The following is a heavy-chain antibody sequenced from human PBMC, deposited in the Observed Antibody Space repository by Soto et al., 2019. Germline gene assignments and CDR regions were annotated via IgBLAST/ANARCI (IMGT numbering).Heavy chain of an antibody. D-gene: IGHD6-13*01. CDR2: ISGSGGST. J-gene: IGHJ6*02. V-gene: IGHV3-23*01. CDR1: GFTFSSYA. Sequence: PGGSLRLSCAASGFTFSSYAMSWVRQAPGKGLEWVSAISGSGGSTYYADSVKGRFTISRDNSKNTLYLQMNSLRAEDTAVYYCAKGAAAGLYYYYGMDVWGQGTTVTVSS. CDR3: AKGAAAGLYYYYGMDV.